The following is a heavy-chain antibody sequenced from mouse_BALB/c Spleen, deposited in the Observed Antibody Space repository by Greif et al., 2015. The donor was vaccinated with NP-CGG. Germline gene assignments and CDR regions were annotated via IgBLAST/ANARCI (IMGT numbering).Heavy chain of an antibody. J-gene: IGHJ2*01. CDR1: GFTFTDYY. V-gene: IGHV7-3*02. CDR3: ARDIPSRY. CDR2: IRNKANGYTT. Sequence: EVKLVESGGGLVQPGGSLRLSCATSGFTFTDYYMSWVRQPPGKALEWLGFIRNKANGYTTEYSASVKGRFTISRDNSQSILYLQMNTLRAEDSATYYCARDIPSRYWGQGTTLTVSS.